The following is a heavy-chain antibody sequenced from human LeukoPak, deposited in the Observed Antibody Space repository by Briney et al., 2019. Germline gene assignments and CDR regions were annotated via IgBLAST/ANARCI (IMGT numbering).Heavy chain of an antibody. CDR3: ARRRRSAYDGEEYYFDF. Sequence: SETLSLTCTVSGGSISSSSYYWGWIRQPPGKGLEWIGSIYYSGSTYYNPSLKSRVTISVDTSKNQFSLKLSSVTAADTAVYYCARRRRSAYDGEEYYFDFWGQGTLVTVSS. CDR1: GGSISSSSYY. J-gene: IGHJ4*02. V-gene: IGHV4-39*01. D-gene: IGHD5-12*01. CDR2: IYYSGST.